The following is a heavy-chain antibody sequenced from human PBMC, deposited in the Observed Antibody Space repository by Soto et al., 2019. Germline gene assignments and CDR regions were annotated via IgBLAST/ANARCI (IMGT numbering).Heavy chain of an antibody. CDR1: GGSISSGGYY. Sequence: SETLSLTCTVSGGSISSGGYYWSWIRQHPGKGLEWIGYIYYSGSTYYNPSLRSRVTISVDTSKNQFSLKLSSVTAADTAVYYCAASCVGCGGFNYYGMDVWGQGTTVTVSS. J-gene: IGHJ6*02. CDR2: IYYSGST. D-gene: IGHD2-21*01. V-gene: IGHV4-31*03. CDR3: AASCVGCGGFNYYGMDV.